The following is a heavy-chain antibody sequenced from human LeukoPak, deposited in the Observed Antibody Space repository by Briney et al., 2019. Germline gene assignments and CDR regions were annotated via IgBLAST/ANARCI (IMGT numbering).Heavy chain of an antibody. CDR1: GFTFDDA. D-gene: IGHD3-10*02. J-gene: IGHJ6*04. V-gene: IGHV3-9*01. CDR3: AELGITMIGGV. CDR2: ISWNSGSR. Sequence: PGGSLRLSCAASGFTFDDAMHWVRQAPGKGLEWVSGISWNSGSRGYADSVKGRFTISRDNAKNSLYLQMNSLRAEDTAVYYCAELGITMIGGVWGKGTTVTISS.